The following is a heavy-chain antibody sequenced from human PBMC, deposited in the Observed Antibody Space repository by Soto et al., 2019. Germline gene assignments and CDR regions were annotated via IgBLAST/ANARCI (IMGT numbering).Heavy chain of an antibody. D-gene: IGHD2-15*01. CDR3: VRLVGVANCYNLFEP. CDR1: GGTFSSYA. Sequence: QVQLVQSGAEVKKPGSSVKVSCKASGGTFSSYAISWVRQAPGQGLEWMGGIIPIFGTANYAQKFQGRVTSPADESTSTANMELSSLRSEDTAVYYGVRLVGVANCYNLFEPRGQGTLVTVSS. V-gene: IGHV1-69*12. CDR2: IIPIFGTA. J-gene: IGHJ5*02.